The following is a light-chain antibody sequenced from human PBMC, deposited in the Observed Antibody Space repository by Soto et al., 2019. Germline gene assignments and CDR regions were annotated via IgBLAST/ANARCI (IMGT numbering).Light chain of an antibody. J-gene: IGLJ2*01. V-gene: IGLV2-14*01. Sequence: QSALTQPASVSGSPGQSITISCTGTSSDVGGYNFFSWYQQNPGKAPKLMIYEVTARPSGVSNRFSGSKSGSTASLTISGLQAEDEADYYCSSYTSRNTLAFGGGTKLTVL. CDR2: EVT. CDR1: SSDVGGYNF. CDR3: SSYTSRNTLA.